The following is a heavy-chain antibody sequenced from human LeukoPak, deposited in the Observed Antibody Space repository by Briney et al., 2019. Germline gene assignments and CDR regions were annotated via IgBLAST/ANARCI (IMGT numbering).Heavy chain of an antibody. CDR3: AKDLYSSSGRLFDY. V-gene: IGHV3-30*02. CDR1: GFTFSSYG. D-gene: IGHD6-6*01. Sequence: GGSLRLSCAASGFTFSSYGMHWVRQAPGKGLEWVSFIWYDGSNKYYADSVKGRFTISRDNSKNTLHLQMNSLRAEDRAVCYCAKDLYSSSGRLFDYWGQGTLVTVSS. J-gene: IGHJ4*02. CDR2: IWYDGSNK.